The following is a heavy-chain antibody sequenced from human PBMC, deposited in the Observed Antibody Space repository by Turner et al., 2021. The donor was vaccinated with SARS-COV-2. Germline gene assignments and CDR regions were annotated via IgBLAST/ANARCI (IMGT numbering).Heavy chain of an antibody. CDR1: GYTFTSYD. Sequence: QVQLVQSGAEVKKPGASVNVSCKASGYTFTSYDINWVRQATGQGLEWMGWMNPNSGNTGYAQKFQGRVTMTRNTSISTAYMELSSLRSEDTAVYYCATGYAYCGGDCSIDYWGQGTLVTVSS. CDR3: ATGYAYCGGDCSIDY. V-gene: IGHV1-8*01. CDR2: MNPNSGNT. D-gene: IGHD2-21*02. J-gene: IGHJ4*02.